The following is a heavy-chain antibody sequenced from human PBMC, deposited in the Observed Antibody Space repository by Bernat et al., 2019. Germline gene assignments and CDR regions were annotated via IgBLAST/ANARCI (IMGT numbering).Heavy chain of an antibody. D-gene: IGHD6-13*01. CDR2: INHSGST. CDR1: GGSFSGYY. CDR3: ARGRGFQQQLPGWFDP. J-gene: IGHJ5*02. V-gene: IGHV4-34*01. Sequence: QVQLQQWGAGLLKPSETLSLTCAVYGGSFSGYYWSWIRQPPGKGLEWIGEINHSGSTNYNPSLKSRVNISVDTSKNQFSLKLSSVTAADTAVDYCARGRGFQQQLPGWFDPWGQGTLVTVSS.